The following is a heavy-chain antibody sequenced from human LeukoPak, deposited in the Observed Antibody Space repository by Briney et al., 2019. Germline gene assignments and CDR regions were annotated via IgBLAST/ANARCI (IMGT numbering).Heavy chain of an antibody. CDR2: TRYDGSNK. Sequence: GGSLRLSCAASGFTFSSYGMHWVRQAPGKGLEWVAFTRYDGSNKYYADSVKGRFTISRDNSKNTLYLQMNSLRAEDTAVYYCAKVRSSWYYFDYWGQGTLVTVSS. J-gene: IGHJ4*02. CDR3: AKVRSSWYYFDY. CDR1: GFTFSSYG. D-gene: IGHD6-13*01. V-gene: IGHV3-30*02.